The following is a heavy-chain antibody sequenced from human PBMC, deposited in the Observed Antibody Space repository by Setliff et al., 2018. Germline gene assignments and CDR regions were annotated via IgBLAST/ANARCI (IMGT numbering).Heavy chain of an antibody. Sequence: PSETLSLTCSVSGGIIYDHWWTWIRQPAGAGLEWIGRIYSDGSADYNPSLRSRVTISVDKSKNQFFLKLTSMTAADTALYFCARERQGGFLEWAPFDSWGQGVVVTVS. CDR2: IYSDGSA. V-gene: IGHV4-4*07. D-gene: IGHD3-3*01. CDR3: ARERQGGFLEWAPFDS. J-gene: IGHJ4*02. CDR1: GGIIYDHW.